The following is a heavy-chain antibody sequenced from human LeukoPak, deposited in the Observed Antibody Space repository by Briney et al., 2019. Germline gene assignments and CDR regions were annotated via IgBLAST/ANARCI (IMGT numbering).Heavy chain of an antibody. J-gene: IGHJ4*02. Sequence: GGSLRLSCAFSGFTINDYGVNWVRRAPGKGLEWLSHTSVTGAVTTYADSLKGRFTISSDTAKNSLYLQLNSLTVGDTAIYYCARDRDGDEDFDYWGRGTLVTVSS. V-gene: IGHV3-48*01. CDR2: TSVTGAVT. CDR1: GFTINDYG. D-gene: IGHD4-17*01. CDR3: ARDRDGDEDFDY.